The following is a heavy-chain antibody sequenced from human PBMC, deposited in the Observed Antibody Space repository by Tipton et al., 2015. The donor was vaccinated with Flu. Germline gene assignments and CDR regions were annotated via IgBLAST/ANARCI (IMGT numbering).Heavy chain of an antibody. CDR2: FYQSGTS. CDR1: GDPISTSTYY. V-gene: IGHV4-39*02. CDR3: ASLEGPFEGGHCVSTNCWVNF. D-gene: IGHD2-2*01. J-gene: IGHJ4*02. Sequence: GLVKPSETLSLSCNVSGDPISTSTYYWGWIRQPPGKGLEWLGSFYQSGTSYYNPSLKSRVTVSLDTSKSPFTLKLSSVTAGDTAVYYCASLEGPFEGGHCVSTNCWVNFWGQGTLVTVSS.